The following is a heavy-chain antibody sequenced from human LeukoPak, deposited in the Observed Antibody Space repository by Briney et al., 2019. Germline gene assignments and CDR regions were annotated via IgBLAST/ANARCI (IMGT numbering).Heavy chain of an antibody. D-gene: IGHD3-22*01. CDR3: ASTYYYDSSGYYYWQFDY. V-gene: IGHV4-4*09. J-gene: IGHJ4*02. Sequence: SETLSLTCTVSGGSISSYYWSWIRQPPGKGLEWIGYIYTSGSTNYNPALKSRLTISVDTPKNQFSLKLSSVTAADTAVYYCASTYYYDSSGYYYWQFDYWGQGTLVTVSS. CDR1: GGSISSYY. CDR2: IYTSGST.